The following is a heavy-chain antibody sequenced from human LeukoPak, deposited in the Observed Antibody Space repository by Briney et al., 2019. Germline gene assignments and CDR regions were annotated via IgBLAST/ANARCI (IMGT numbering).Heavy chain of an antibody. CDR1: GFPFGHHW. D-gene: IGHD4-11*01. CDR3: AKELGLQYDYYYGMDV. J-gene: IGHJ6*02. V-gene: IGHV3-74*01. CDR2: INRGGSRT. Sequence: PGGSLRLSCAASGFPFGHHWMHWVRQAPGEGLMWVSRINRGGSRTDYADSVKGRYTISRHDAKNTLYLQVTSLRAEDTAVYYCAKELGLQYDYYYGMDVWGQGTTVTVSS.